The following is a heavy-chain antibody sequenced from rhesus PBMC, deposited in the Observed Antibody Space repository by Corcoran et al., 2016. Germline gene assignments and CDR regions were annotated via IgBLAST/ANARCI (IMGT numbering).Heavy chain of an antibody. CDR3: ARDPNLSYGWYFDI. D-gene: IGHD5-36*01. CDR1: GGSISSSNW. V-gene: IGHV4S19*01. CDR2: NSGRSCST. J-gene: IGHJ2*01. Sequence: QVQLQESGPGLVKPSETLSLTCAVSGGSISSSNWWRWIRQPPGKGLEWIGYNSGRSCSTYYNPSLKSRVTISKDTSKNQFSLKLSSVTAADTAVYYCARDPNLSYGWYFDIWGPGTPITISS.